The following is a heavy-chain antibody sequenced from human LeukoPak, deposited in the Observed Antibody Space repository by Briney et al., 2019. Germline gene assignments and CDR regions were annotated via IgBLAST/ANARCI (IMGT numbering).Heavy chain of an antibody. J-gene: IGHJ3*02. Sequence: PSETLSLTCTVFGGSISSYYWSWIRQPPGKGLEWIGYIYYSGSTNYNPSLKSRVTISVDTSKNQFSLKLSSVTAADTAVYYCARRGQWLVDAFDIWGQGTMVTVSS. CDR1: GGSISSYY. CDR2: IYYSGST. V-gene: IGHV4-59*08. CDR3: ARRGQWLVDAFDI. D-gene: IGHD6-19*01.